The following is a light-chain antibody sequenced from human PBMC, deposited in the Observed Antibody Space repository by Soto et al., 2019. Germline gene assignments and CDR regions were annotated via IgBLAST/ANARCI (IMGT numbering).Light chain of an antibody. V-gene: IGKV3-20*01. J-gene: IGKJ1*01. CDR2: GAS. CDR1: QSVSSSY. CDR3: QQYGSSPWT. Sequence: EVVLTQSPGTLSLSPGEGATLSCRASQSVSSSYIAWYQQKPGQAPRLLIYGASSRATGIPDRFSGSGSGTDFTLTISRLEPEDFAVYYCQQYGSSPWTFGQGTKVEIK.